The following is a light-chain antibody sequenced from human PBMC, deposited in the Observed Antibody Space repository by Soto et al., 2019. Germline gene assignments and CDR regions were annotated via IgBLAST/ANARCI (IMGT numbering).Light chain of an antibody. J-gene: IGKJ1*01. CDR3: QQYKSYPWT. CDR1: QSISSW. Sequence: DIQMTQSPSTLSASVGDRLTITCRASQSISSWLAWYQQKPGKAPNLLIYKASSLQSGVPSRFSGSGSGTGFPLTHSSLQPDDFATYYCQQYKSYPWTFGQGTKVEIK. CDR2: KAS. V-gene: IGKV1-5*03.